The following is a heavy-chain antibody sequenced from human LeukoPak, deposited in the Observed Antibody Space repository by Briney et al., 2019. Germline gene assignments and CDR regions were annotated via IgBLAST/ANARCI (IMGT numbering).Heavy chain of an antibody. Sequence: PGRSLRLSCAASGFTFNSYGMHWVRQAPGKGLEWVALISPDGRNTDYADSVRGRFTISRDNSRNTLYLQMNSLRADDTAMYYCAKDRTTVGTDYWAREPWSPSPQ. CDR2: ISPDGRNT. D-gene: IGHD1-26*01. CDR1: GFTFNSYG. CDR3: AKDRTTVGTDY. V-gene: IGHV3-30*18. J-gene: IGHJ4*02.